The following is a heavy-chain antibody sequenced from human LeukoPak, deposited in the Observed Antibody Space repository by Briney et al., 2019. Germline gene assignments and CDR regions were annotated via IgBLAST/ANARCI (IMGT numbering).Heavy chain of an antibody. D-gene: IGHD4-23*01. CDR1: GGSFSGYY. J-gene: IGHJ4*02. Sequence: PSETLSLTCAVYGGSFSGYYWSWIRQPPGKGLEWIGEINHSGSTNYNPSLKSRVTISVDTSKNQFSLKLSSVTAADTAVYYCARADYGGTNYFDYWGEGTLVTVSS. CDR3: ARADYGGTNYFDY. CDR2: INHSGST. V-gene: IGHV4-34*01.